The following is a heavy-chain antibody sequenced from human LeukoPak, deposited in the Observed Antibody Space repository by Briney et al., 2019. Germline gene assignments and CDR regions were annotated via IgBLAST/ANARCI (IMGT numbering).Heavy chain of an antibody. CDR3: ARALLRDYYYMDV. Sequence: SQTLSLTCTVSGGSISSGGYYWSWIRQHPGKGLEWIGYIYYSGSTYYYPSLKSRVTISVDTSKNQFSLKLSSVTAADTAVYYCARALLRDYYYMDVWGKGTTVTVSS. CDR2: IYYSGST. CDR1: GGSISSGGYY. V-gene: IGHV4-31*03. J-gene: IGHJ6*03. D-gene: IGHD4-17*01.